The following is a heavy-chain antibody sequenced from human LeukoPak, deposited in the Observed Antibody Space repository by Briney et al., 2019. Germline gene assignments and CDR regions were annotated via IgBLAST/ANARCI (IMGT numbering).Heavy chain of an antibody. V-gene: IGHV4-34*01. CDR3: ARGRDYSNYAAGWFDP. D-gene: IGHD4-11*01. CDR2: INHSGST. J-gene: IGHJ5*02. CDR1: GGSFSGYY. Sequence: SETLSLTCAVYGGSFSGYYWSWIRQPPGKGLEWIGEINHSGSTDYNPSLKSRVSISVDTSKNQVSLKLSSVTAADTAVYYCARGRDYSNYAAGWFDPWGQGTLVTISS.